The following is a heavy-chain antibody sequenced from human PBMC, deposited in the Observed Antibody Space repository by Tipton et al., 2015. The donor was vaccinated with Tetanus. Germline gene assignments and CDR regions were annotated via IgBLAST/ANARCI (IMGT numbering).Heavy chain of an antibody. J-gene: IGHJ4*02. CDR3: AKGGGHSGSWSDYLDS. Sequence: VQLVQSGGGLVKPGRSLRLSCTASGFTFSNFAMSWVRQAPGKGLEWVSTISGSGDYTYYADSVKGQFTISRDNSKNTLSLQMNSLRADDTAVYYCAKGGGHSGSWSDYLDSWGQGTLVTVSS. CDR2: ISGSGDYT. V-gene: IGHV3-23*04. CDR1: GFTFSNFA. D-gene: IGHD6-13*01.